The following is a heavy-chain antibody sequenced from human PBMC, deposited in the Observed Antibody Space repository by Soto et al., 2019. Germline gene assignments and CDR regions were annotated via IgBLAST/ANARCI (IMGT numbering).Heavy chain of an antibody. CDR2: IWYDGSNK. CDR3: ARDLHTDCSGGSCHLTYYYYGMDV. J-gene: IGHJ6*02. Sequence: GGSLRLSCAASGFTFSSYGMHWVRQAPGKGLEWVAVIWYDGSNKYYADSVKGRFTISRDNSKNTLYLQMNSLRAEDTAVYYCARDLHTDCSGGSCHLTYYYYGMDVWGQGTTVTV. D-gene: IGHD2-15*01. V-gene: IGHV3-33*01. CDR1: GFTFSSYG.